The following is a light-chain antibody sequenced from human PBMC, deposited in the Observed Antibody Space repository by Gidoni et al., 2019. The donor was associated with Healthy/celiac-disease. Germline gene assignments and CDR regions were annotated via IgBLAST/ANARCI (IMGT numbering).Light chain of an antibody. J-gene: IGKJ1*01. CDR3: QKYNSAPWT. CDR2: AAS. V-gene: IGKV1-27*01. Sequence: DLQITKYPSSLSASVGDRVTITCRASQGISNYLAWYQQKPGKVPKLLIYAASTLQSGVPSRFSGSGSGTDFTLTISSLQPEDVATYYCQKYNSAPWTFGQGTKVEIK. CDR1: QGISNY.